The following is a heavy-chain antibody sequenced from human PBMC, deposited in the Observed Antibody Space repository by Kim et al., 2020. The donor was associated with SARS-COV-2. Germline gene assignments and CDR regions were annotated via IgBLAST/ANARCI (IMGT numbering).Heavy chain of an antibody. CDR3: ARGELPEYYYYGMDV. V-gene: IGHV4-34*01. J-gene: IGHJ6*02. Sequence: SETLSLTCAVYGGSFSGYYWSWIRQPPGKGLEWIGEINHSGSTNYNPSLKSRVTISVDTSKNQFSLKLSSVTAADTAVYYCARGELPEYYYYGMDVWGQG. CDR2: INHSGST. CDR1: GGSFSGYY. D-gene: IGHD3-10*01.